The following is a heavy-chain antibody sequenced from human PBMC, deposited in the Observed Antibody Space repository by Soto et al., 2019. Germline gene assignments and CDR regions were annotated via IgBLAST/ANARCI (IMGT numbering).Heavy chain of an antibody. Sequence: QVQLVQSGAEVKKPGSSVKVSCKASGGTFSSYAISWVRQAPGQGLEWMGGIIPIFGTANYGQKFQGRVTITADESTSTAYMELSSLRSEDTAVYYCASNVLDCSGGSCSSRPIDYWGQGTLVTVSS. CDR2: IIPIFGTA. D-gene: IGHD2-15*01. J-gene: IGHJ4*02. CDR1: GGTFSSYA. CDR3: ASNVLDCSGGSCSSRPIDY. V-gene: IGHV1-69*12.